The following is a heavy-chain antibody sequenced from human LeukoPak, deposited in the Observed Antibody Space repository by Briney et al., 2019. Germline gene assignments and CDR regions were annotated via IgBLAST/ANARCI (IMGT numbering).Heavy chain of an antibody. D-gene: IGHD3-10*02. Sequence: GGSLRLSCTASGFTFSSYAMNWVRQAPGKGLEWVSGIGAGGTFTYYADSVKGRFTISRDNAKNSVFLQMNTLRAEDTAVYYCARDSYMFGSDYWGQGTLVTVSS. J-gene: IGHJ4*02. CDR1: GFTFSSYA. V-gene: IGHV3-21*01. CDR3: ARDSYMFGSDY. CDR2: IGAGGTFT.